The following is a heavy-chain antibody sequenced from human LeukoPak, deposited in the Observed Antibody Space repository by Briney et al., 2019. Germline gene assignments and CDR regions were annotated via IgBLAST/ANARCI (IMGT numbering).Heavy chain of an antibody. CDR1: GYTFTSYD. CDR2: INPNSGGT. V-gene: IGHV1-2*02. CDR3: ARGPSTVLFDY. D-gene: IGHD4-17*01. J-gene: IGHJ4*02. Sequence: ASVKVSCKASGYTFTSYDINWVRQATGQGLEWMGWINPNSGGTNYAQKFQGRVTMTRDTSISTAYMELSRLGSDDTAVYYCARGPSTVLFDYWGQGTLVTVSS.